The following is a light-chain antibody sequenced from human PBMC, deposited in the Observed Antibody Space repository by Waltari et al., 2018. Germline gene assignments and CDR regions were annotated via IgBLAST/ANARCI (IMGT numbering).Light chain of an antibody. CDR2: GPG. V-gene: IGLV3-19*01. CDR3: HSRETFSTRL. J-gene: IGLJ2*01. Sequence: AVSVALGQTVRITCQGDTLRRYYASWYQQRPGQAPVLVLYGPGNRPSGIPDRFSGSTSGNTASLTITGAQAEDEADYYCHSRETFSTRLFGGGTRLT. CDR1: TLRRYY.